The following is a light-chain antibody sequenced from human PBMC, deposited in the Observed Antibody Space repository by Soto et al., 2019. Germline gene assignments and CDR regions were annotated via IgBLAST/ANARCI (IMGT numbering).Light chain of an antibody. V-gene: IGKV3-15*01. CDR1: QNIRSS. CDR3: QQYDICPPYT. CDR2: DAS. Sequence: EVVMTQSPASLSASPGERVTLSCRASQNIRSSLAWYQQRPGQAPRLLIYDASTRATGIPPRFSGGGSGTEFPVTISSLQSEDFAIYYCQQYDICPPYTFGQGTKVEF. J-gene: IGKJ2*01.